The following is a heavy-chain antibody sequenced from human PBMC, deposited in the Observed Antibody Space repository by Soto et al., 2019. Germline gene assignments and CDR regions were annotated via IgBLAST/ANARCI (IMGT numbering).Heavy chain of an antibody. CDR1: GGSISSGDYY. V-gene: IGHV4-30-4*01. CDR3: ARDRLGVGSYGLYP. CDR2: IYYSGST. J-gene: IGHJ5*02. Sequence: SETLSLTCTVSGGSISSGDYYWSWIRQPPGKGLEWIGYIYYSGSTYYNPSLKSRVTISVDTSKNQFSLKLSSVTAADTAVYYCARDRLGVGSYGLYPWGQGTLVTVSS. D-gene: IGHD1-26*01.